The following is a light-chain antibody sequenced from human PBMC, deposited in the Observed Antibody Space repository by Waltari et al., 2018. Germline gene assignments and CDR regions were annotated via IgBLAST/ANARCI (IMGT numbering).Light chain of an antibody. CDR1: TSDTGAFDY. CDR3: TSYASGSTRVV. J-gene: IGLJ6*01. V-gene: IGLV2-14*01. CDR2: DVS. Sequence: QSALTQPASVSGSPGQSITISCTGATSDTGAFDYVSWYQQHPGKAPKVLIYDVSSRASGVADRFSGSKSGNTATLTISGLQAEDEADYYCTSYASGSTRVVFGSGTTVTVL.